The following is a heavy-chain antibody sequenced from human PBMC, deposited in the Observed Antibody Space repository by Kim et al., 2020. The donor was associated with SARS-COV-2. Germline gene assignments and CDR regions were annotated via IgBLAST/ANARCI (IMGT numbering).Heavy chain of an antibody. J-gene: IGHJ6*02. V-gene: IGHV4-39*01. D-gene: IGHD6-6*01. Sequence: SETLSLTCTVSGGSISSSSYYWGWIRQPPGKGLEWIGSIYYSGSTYYNPSLKSRVTIAVDTSKNQFSLKLSSVTAAATAVYYCARHPYSSSDYYYYGMDVWGQGTTVTVSS. CDR2: IYYSGST. CDR3: ARHPYSSSDYYYYGMDV. CDR1: GGSISSSSYY.